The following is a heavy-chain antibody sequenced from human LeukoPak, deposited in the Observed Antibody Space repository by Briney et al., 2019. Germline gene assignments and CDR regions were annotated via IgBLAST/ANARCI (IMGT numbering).Heavy chain of an antibody. CDR1: GGSISSHY. D-gene: IGHD6-19*01. V-gene: IGHV4-59*08. J-gene: IGHJ4*02. Sequence: AQSLSLTCPVAGGSISSHYWSWIRHPPGKGLGWNGYIYYSGSTNNHPSLKSRFPISVDTSKNQFSLKLSSVTAADTAVYYCARRGSDWGQFDYWGQGTLVTVSS. CDR3: ARRGSDWGQFDY. CDR2: IYYSGST.